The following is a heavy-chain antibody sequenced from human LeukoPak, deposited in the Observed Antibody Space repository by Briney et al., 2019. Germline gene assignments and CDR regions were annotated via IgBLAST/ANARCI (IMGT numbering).Heavy chain of an antibody. CDR1: GGSFSGYY. J-gene: IGHJ6*02. Sequence: SETLSLTCAVYGGSFSGYYWSWIRQPPGKGLEWIGYIYYSGSTSYNPSLKSRLTISVDRSKNQFSLKLSSVTAADTAVYYCARRSFGSASPLRVDVWGQGTTVTVSS. CDR2: IYYSGST. V-gene: IGHV4-59*08. D-gene: IGHD3-10*01. CDR3: ARRSFGSASPLRVDV.